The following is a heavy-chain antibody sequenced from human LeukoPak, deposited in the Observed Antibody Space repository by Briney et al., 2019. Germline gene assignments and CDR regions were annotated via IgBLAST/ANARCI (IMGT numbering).Heavy chain of an antibody. CDR3: AHRHGTYYYDSSGYKDNWSDP. V-gene: IGHV2-5*01. D-gene: IGHD3-22*01. J-gene: IGHJ5*02. Sequence: GPTLVKPTQTLTLTCTFSGFSLSTSRGGVGWIRQPPRKALAWPALSSWSDDKRYSPSLTSRLNITKDTSKNQVVLTMTNMDPVDTATYYCAHRHGTYYYDSSGYKDNWSDPWGQGTLVTVSS. CDR1: GFSLSTSRGG. CDR2: SSWSDDK.